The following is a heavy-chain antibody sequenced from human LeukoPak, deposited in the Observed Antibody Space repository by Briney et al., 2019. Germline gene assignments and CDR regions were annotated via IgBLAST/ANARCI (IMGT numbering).Heavy chain of an antibody. J-gene: IGHJ4*02. CDR2: ISSGSRYI. V-gene: IGHV3-21*01. CDR3: AKDPLVRGATYDY. D-gene: IGHD3-10*01. Sequence: GGSLRLSCAASGFTFSAYSMNWVRQAPGKGLEWVSSISSGSRYIYYADSVKGRFTISRDNAKDSLYLQMNSLRAEDTAVYYCAKDPLVRGATYDYWGQGTLVTVSS. CDR1: GFTFSAYS.